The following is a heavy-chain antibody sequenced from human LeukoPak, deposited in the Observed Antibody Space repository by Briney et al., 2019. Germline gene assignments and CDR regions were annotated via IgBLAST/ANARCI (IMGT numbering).Heavy chain of an antibody. Sequence: GGSLRLSCAASGFTFSNYAMHWARQAPGMGLEWLAVLSYDGSYKYYSDSVKGRFTISRDNAKNSLYLQMNSLRAEDSAVYYCAELGITMIGGVWGKGTTVTISS. J-gene: IGHJ6*04. CDR3: AELGITMIGGV. CDR2: LSYDGSYK. V-gene: IGHV3-30*04. CDR1: GFTFSNYA. D-gene: IGHD3-10*02.